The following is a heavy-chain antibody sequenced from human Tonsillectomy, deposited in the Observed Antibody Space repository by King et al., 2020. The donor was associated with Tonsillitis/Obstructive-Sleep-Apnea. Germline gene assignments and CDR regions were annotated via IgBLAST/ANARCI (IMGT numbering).Heavy chain of an antibody. J-gene: IGHJ6*03. CDR1: GFTFSNYP. CDR3: AGLDESGNYYYYYMDV. V-gene: IGHV3-30*04. CDR2: ISYGGSNK. Sequence: QLVQSGGGVVQPGRSLRLSCAASGFTFSNYPMHWVRQAPGKGLEWLAVISYGGSNKYYADSVKGRFTISRDNSKNTLYLQMDSLRAEDTAVYYCAGLDESGNYYYYYMDVWGKGTAVTVSS. D-gene: IGHD3/OR15-3a*01.